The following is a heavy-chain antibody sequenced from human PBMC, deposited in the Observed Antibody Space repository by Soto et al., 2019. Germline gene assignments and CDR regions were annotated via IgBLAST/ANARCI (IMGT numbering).Heavy chain of an antibody. CDR1: GYTFTSYG. Sequence: ASVKVSCKASGYTFTSYGISWVRQALGQGLEWMGWISAYNGNTNYAQKLQGRVTMTTDTSTSTAYMELRSLRSDDTAVYYCARDLIVGATSPSTYWGQGTLVTVSS. CDR3: ARDLIVGATSPSTY. CDR2: ISAYNGNT. D-gene: IGHD1-26*01. V-gene: IGHV1-18*01. J-gene: IGHJ4*02.